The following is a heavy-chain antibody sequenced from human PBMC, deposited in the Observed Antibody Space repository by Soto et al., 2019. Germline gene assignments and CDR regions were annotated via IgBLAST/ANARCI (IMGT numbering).Heavy chain of an antibody. CDR1: GFTFSMYW. Sequence: GGSLRLSCTASGFTFSMYWMHWVRQVPGKGPEWVSRISDDGSRADYADSVKGRFTISRDNAKNTLYLEMHVLRADDTAVYYCTRGPRPSSVGTGAFWGQGTPVTGLL. V-gene: IGHV3-74*01. CDR2: ISDDGSRA. J-gene: IGHJ4*02. CDR3: TRGPRPSSVGTGAF. D-gene: IGHD3-10*01.